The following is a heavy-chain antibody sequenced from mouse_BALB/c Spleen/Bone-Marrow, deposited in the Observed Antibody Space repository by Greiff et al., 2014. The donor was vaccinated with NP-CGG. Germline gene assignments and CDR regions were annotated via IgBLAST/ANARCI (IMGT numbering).Heavy chain of an antibody. J-gene: IGHJ2*01. V-gene: IGHV1S41*01. Sequence: DLVKPGASVKLSCKASGYTFTSYWINWIKQRPGQGLEWIGRIAPGSGSSYYNEMFKGKATLTVDTSSSTAYIQLSSLSSEDSAVCFCARGGLNYFDYGGQGTTLTVSS. CDR2: IAPGSGSS. CDR1: GYTFTSYW. CDR3: ARGGLNYFDY. D-gene: IGHD3-3*01.